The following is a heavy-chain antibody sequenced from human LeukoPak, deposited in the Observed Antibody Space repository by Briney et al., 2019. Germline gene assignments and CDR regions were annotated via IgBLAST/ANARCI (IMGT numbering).Heavy chain of an antibody. Sequence: ASVKVSCKASGGTFSSYAISWVRQAPGQGLEWMGGIIPIFGTANYAQKLQGRVTMTTDTSTSTAYMELRSLRSDDTAVYYCARGTYYDILTGYYTPYYYYYMDVWGKGTTVTISS. J-gene: IGHJ6*03. CDR2: IIPIFGTA. D-gene: IGHD3-9*01. CDR3: ARGTYYDILTGYYTPYYYYYMDV. V-gene: IGHV1-69*05. CDR1: GGTFSSYA.